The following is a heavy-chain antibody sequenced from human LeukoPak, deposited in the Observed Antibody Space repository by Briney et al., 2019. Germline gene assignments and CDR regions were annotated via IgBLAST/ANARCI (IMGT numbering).Heavy chain of an antibody. CDR2: IYYSGST. V-gene: IGHV4-38-2*02. J-gene: IGHJ4*02. CDR1: GYSISSGYY. CDR3: AREILYDSTGYYL. D-gene: IGHD3-22*01. Sequence: SETLSLTCTVSGYSISSGYYWGWIRQPPGKGLEWIGSIYYSGSTYYNPSLKSRVTISIDTSKNQFSLRLRSVTAADTAVYYCAREILYDSTGYYLWGQGTVVTVSS.